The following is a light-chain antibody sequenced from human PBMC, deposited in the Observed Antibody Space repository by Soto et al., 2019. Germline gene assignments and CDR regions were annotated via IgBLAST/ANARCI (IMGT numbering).Light chain of an antibody. CDR3: HQYYTTPFT. Sequence: DIVMTQSPDSLAVSLGERATISCKSSQSIFEGPNIKTYLAWYQKKPGQPPKWLIYWASPRESGIPDRFSGSGSGTDFTLAISSLQAEDVAVYYCHQYYTTPFTFGPGTKVDLK. CDR1: QSIFEGPNIKTY. CDR2: WAS. J-gene: IGKJ3*01. V-gene: IGKV4-1*01.